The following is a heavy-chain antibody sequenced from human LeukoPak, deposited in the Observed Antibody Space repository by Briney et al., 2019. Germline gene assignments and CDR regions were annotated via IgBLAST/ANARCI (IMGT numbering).Heavy chain of an antibody. CDR1: GYTFTGYY. D-gene: IGHD3-22*01. J-gene: IGHJ4*02. V-gene: IGHV1-2*02. CDR3: ATHYYYDSSGYYPYRY. CDR2: INPNSGGT. Sequence: ASVKVSCKASGYTFTGYYMHWVRQAPGQGLEWMGWINPNSGGTNYAQKFQGRVTVTRDTSISTAYMELSRLRSDDTAVYHCATHYYYDSSGYYPYRYWGQGTLVTVSS.